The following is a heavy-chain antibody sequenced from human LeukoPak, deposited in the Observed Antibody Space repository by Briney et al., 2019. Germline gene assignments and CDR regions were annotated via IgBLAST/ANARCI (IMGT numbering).Heavy chain of an antibody. CDR2: INPSGGST. J-gene: IGHJ6*02. Sequence: ASVKVSCKASGYTFTSYYMHWVRQAPGQGLEWMGIINPSGGSTSYAQKFQGRVTMTRDTSTSTVYMELSSLRSEDTAVYYCARDFGCGGDCYPLGAYYYYGMDVWGQGTTVTVSS. V-gene: IGHV1-46*01. CDR1: GYTFTSYY. D-gene: IGHD2-21*02. CDR3: ARDFGCGGDCYPLGAYYYYGMDV.